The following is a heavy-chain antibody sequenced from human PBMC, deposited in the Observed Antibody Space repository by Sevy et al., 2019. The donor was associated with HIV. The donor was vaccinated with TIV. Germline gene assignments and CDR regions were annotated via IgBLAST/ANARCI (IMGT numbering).Heavy chain of an antibody. Sequence: GGSLRLSCAASGFTFSSYAMSWVRQAPGKGLEWVSAISGSGGSTYYADSVKGRFTISRDNSKNTLYLQMNSLGAEDTAVYYCAKDTGYYYYMDVWGKGTTITVSS. V-gene: IGHV3-23*01. CDR3: AKDTGYYYYMDV. D-gene: IGHD3-10*01. J-gene: IGHJ6*03. CDR2: ISGSGGST. CDR1: GFTFSSYA.